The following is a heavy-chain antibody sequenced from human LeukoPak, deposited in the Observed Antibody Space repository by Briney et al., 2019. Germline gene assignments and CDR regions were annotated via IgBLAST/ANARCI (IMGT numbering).Heavy chain of an antibody. CDR1: GFTFSSYA. D-gene: IGHD3-22*01. CDR3: ARDDSSGYSNY. CDR2: ISGSGGST. Sequence: PGGSLRLSCAASGFTFSSYAMSWVRQAPGKGLEWVSAISGSGGSTYYADSVKGRFTISRDNAKNSLYLQMNSLRAEDTAVYYCARDDSSGYSNYWGQGTLVTVSS. V-gene: IGHV3-23*01. J-gene: IGHJ4*02.